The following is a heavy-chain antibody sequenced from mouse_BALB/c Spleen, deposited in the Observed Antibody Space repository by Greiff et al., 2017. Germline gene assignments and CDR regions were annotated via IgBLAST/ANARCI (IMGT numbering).Heavy chain of an antibody. CDR3: ARGEDGYYGGAMDY. Sequence: QVQLQQSGAELARPGASVKMSCKASGYTFTSYTMHWVKQRPGQGLEWIGYINPSSGYTNYNQKFKDKATLTADKSSSTAYMQLSSLTSEDSAVYYFARGEDGYYGGAMDYWGQGTSVTVSS. CDR2: INPSSGYT. J-gene: IGHJ4*01. CDR1: GYTFTSYT. V-gene: IGHV1-4*01. D-gene: IGHD2-3*01.